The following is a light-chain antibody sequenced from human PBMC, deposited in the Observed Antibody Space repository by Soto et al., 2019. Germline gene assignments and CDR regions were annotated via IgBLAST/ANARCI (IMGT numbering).Light chain of an antibody. V-gene: IGLV2-14*01. Sequence: QSALTQLASVSESPGQSVTISCTGTSSDVGGYDYVSWYQQHPGKAPRLLIYDVSIRPSGVSDRFSGSKSGNTASLSISGLQAEDEADYYCNSYTSSSTVAFGGGTKLTVL. CDR2: DVS. CDR1: SSDVGGYDY. J-gene: IGLJ2*01. CDR3: NSYTSSSTVA.